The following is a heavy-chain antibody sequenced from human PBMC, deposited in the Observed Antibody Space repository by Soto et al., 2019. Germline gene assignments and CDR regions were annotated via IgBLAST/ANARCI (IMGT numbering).Heavy chain of an antibody. D-gene: IGHD6-25*01. Sequence: QSGGSLRLSCAASGFTFSTHAMSWVREAPGKGLEWVSAISGSGGSTYYADSVKGRFTISRDNSKNTLYLQMNSLRAEDTAVYYCAKSAASEDDYFYYGLDVWGQGTTVTVSS. V-gene: IGHV3-23*01. CDR1: GFTFSTHA. CDR2: ISGSGGST. CDR3: AKSAASEDDYFYYGLDV. J-gene: IGHJ6*02.